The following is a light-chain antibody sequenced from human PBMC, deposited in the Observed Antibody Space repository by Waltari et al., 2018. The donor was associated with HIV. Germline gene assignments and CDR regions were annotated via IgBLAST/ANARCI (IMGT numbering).Light chain of an antibody. Sequence: QSALTQTRSVSGSPGQSVTISCTGTSSDVGGYNYVSWYQQHPGKAPKLIIYDVTNRPSGVPDRFTGSKSGDTASLTMSGLQAEDEADYYCCSYAGSKTYVFGTGTKVTVL. CDR1: SSDVGGYNY. J-gene: IGLJ1*01. CDR3: CSYAGSKTYV. CDR2: DVT. V-gene: IGLV2-11*01.